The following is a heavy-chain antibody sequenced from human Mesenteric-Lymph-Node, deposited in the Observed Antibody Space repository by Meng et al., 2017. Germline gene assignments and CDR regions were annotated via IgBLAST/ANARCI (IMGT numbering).Heavy chain of an antibody. V-gene: IGHV4-4*02. D-gene: IGHD4-17*01. CDR3: TTLYGDSIS. J-gene: IGHJ4*02. Sequence: QGQLQESGQGLVKPSGTLSLTCYVYGGSSRNVRWWRWVRQAPGKGLEWIGEIYHSGRTNYNPSVKSRVSMSVDKSQNHFSLRLSSVTAADTAVYYCTTLYGDSISWGQGTLVTVSS. CDR1: GGSSRNVRW. CDR2: IYHSGRT.